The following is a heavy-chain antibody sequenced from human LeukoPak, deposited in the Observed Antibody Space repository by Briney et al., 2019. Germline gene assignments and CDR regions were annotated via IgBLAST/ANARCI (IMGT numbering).Heavy chain of an antibody. CDR2: ISYDGSNK. CDR1: GFTFSSYA. V-gene: IGHV3-30-3*01. D-gene: IGHD3-10*01. Sequence: RSLRLSCAASGFTFSSYAMHWVRQAPGKGLEWVAVISYDGSNKYYAVSVKGRFTISRDNSKNTLYLQMNSLTAEDTAVYYCARGSSLDYWGQGTLVTVSS. J-gene: IGHJ4*02. CDR3: ARGSSLDY.